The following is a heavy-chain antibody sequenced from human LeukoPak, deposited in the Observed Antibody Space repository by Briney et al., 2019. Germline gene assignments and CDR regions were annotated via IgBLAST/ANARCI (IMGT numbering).Heavy chain of an antibody. CDR1: GFTVSRNY. J-gene: IGHJ4*02. CDR2: IYSGGRT. CDR3: ARESGFSGTFDGVDY. Sequence: GGSLRLSCAASGFTVSRNYMSWVRQAPGKGLEWVSVIYSGGRTYYADSVKGRFTISRDNSKNTLYLQMNSLRAEDTAVYYCARESGFSGTFDGVDYWGQGTLVTVSS. D-gene: IGHD1-26*01. V-gene: IGHV3-66*02.